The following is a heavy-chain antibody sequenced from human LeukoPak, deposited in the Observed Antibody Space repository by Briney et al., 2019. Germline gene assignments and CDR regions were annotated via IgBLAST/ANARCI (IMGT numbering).Heavy chain of an antibody. J-gene: IGHJ4*02. V-gene: IGHV1-3*01. CDR1: GYTFTSYA. CDR2: INAGNSNT. CDR3: ARDLIGSGWYYFDY. D-gene: IGHD6-19*01. Sequence: ASVKVSCKASGYTFTSYAMHWVRQAPGQRLEWMGWINAGNSNTKYSQKFQGRVTITRDTSASTAYMELSSLRSEDTAVYYCARDLIGSGWYYFDYWGQGTLVTVSS.